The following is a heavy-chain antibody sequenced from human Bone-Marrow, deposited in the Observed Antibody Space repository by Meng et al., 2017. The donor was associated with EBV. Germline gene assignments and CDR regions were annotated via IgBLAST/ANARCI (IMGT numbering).Heavy chain of an antibody. V-gene: IGHV4-39*01. J-gene: IGHJ5*02. CDR1: GDSISSFYY. Sequence: LQPREAGPGQAKPSETLSLTCTVSGDSISSFYYWGWIRQPPGRGLEWIGSVHYTGSTYYSPSLKSRVTVSVDTSKNQFSLRLTSVTAADTAVYYCARPFPSWQSPRLDPFGAWGQGTLVTVSS. D-gene: IGHD6-19*01. CDR2: VHYTGST. CDR3: ARPFPSWQSPRLDPFGA.